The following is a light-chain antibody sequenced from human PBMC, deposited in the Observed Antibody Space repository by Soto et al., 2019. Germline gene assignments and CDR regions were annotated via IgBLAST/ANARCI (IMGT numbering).Light chain of an antibody. CDR3: QSYGISPGAV. Sequence: NFMLTQSHSVSESLGKTVTISCTRSSGSFASNYVQWYQQRPGSAPTTVMYEDNQRPSGVPDRFSGSIDSSSRSASLTISGLQTEDEAVYYCQSYGISPGAVFGGGTQLTVL. V-gene: IGLV6-57*03. CDR2: EDN. CDR1: SGSFASNY. J-gene: IGLJ7*01.